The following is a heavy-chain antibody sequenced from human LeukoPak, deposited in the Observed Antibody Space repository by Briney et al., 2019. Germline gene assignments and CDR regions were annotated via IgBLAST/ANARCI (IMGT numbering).Heavy chain of an antibody. V-gene: IGHV3-23*01. CDR1: GFTFSSYA. D-gene: IGHD3-22*01. Sequence: GGYLRLSCAASGFTFSSYAMSWVRQAPGKGLEWVSTITGSGGSTYYADSVKGRFTISRDNSKNTLYLQMNSLRAEDTAVYYCAKVFPYYDSSGRYFDYWGQGTLVTVSS. CDR2: ITGSGGST. J-gene: IGHJ4*02. CDR3: AKVFPYYDSSGRYFDY.